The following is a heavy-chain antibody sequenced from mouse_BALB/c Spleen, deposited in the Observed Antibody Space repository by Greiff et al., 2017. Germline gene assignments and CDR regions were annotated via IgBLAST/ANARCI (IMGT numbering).Heavy chain of an antibody. CDR1: GYTFTSYV. CDR2: INPYNDGT. D-gene: IGHD4-1*01. V-gene: IGHV1-14*01. Sequence: EVQLQQSGPELVKPGASVKMSCKASGYTFTSYVMHWVKQKPGQGLEWIGYINPYNDGTKYNEKFKGKATLTSDKSSSTAYMELSSLTSEDSAVYYCASGGFTGKFAYWGQGTLVTVSA. J-gene: IGHJ3*01. CDR3: ASGGFTGKFAY.